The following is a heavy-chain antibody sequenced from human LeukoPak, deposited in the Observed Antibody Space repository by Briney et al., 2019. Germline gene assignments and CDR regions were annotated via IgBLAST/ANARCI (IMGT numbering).Heavy chain of an antibody. CDR3: ARDHRGWLKGSFDY. V-gene: IGHV4-4*07. D-gene: IGHD6-19*01. CDR2: IYTSGGT. Sequence: SETLSLTCTVSGGSISSYYWSWIRQPAGKGLEWIWRIYTSGGTNYNPSLKSRGTMSVDTSKNQFSLKLSSVPAADTDVYYCARDHRGWLKGSFDYWGQGTLVTVSS. J-gene: IGHJ4*02. CDR1: GGSISSYY.